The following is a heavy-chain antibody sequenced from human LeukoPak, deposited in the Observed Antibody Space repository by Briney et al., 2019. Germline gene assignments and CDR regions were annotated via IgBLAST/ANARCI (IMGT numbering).Heavy chain of an antibody. CDR1: GGTFSSYA. D-gene: IGHD6-19*01. J-gene: IGHJ6*03. CDR3: ARSAVAGGYYYYYMDV. Sequence: SVKVSCKASGGTFSSYAISWVRQAPGQGLEWMGGIIPIFGTANYAQKFQGRVTITADESTSTAYMELSSLRSEDTAVYYCARSAVAGGYYYYYMDVWGKGTTVTISS. V-gene: IGHV1-69*13. CDR2: IIPIFGTA.